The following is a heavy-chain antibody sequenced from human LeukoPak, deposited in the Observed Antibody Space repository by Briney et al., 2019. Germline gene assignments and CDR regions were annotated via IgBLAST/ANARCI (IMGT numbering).Heavy chain of an antibody. J-gene: IGHJ4*02. CDR3: ARVASGYLFDY. CDR2: LSSGGST. D-gene: IGHD3-22*01. V-gene: IGHV3-53*01. Sequence: GGSLRLSCAASGFTVSSNYMSWVRQTPGKGLEWVSVLSSGGSTYYADSVKGRFTISRGNSKNTLSLQMNSLRAEDTAVYYCARVASGYLFDYWGQGTLVTVSS. CDR1: GFTVSSNY.